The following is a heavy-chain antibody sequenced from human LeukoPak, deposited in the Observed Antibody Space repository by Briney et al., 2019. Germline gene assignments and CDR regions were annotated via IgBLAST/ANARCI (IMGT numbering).Heavy chain of an antibody. CDR2: INPRGGTT. V-gene: IGHV1-46*01. J-gene: IGHJ4*02. D-gene: IGHD6-13*01. CDR3: ARGIATAGYDY. CDR1: GYMFTSYY. Sequence: ASVKVSCKASGYMFTSYYLHWVRQAPGQGLEWMGIINPRGGTTSFAQKFQGRVTMTRDTSTSTVYMDLSSLRSDDTAVYYCARGIATAGYDYWGQGTLVTVSS.